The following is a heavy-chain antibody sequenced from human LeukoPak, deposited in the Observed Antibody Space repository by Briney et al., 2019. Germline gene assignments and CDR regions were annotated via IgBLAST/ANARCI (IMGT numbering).Heavy chain of an antibody. CDR1: GFSISSYY. J-gene: IGHJ4*02. CDR2: IYTSGST. V-gene: IGHV4-4*07. D-gene: IGHD3-9*01. CDR3: ARGSRYFDPFDY. Sequence: PSETLSLTCTVSGFSISSYYWSWIRQPAGKGLEWVGRIYTSGSTNYNPSLNRRLTMSVDTSKNQFSLKLSSVTAADTAVYYCARGSRYFDPFDYWGQGTLVTVSS.